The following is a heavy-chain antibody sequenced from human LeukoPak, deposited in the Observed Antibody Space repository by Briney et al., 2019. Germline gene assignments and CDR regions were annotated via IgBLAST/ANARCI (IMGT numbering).Heavy chain of an antibody. CDR2: IYPGDSDT. V-gene: IGHV5-51*01. D-gene: IGHD2-15*01. Sequence: GESLKISCKGSGYSFTSYWIGWVRQMPGKGLEWMGIIYPGDSDTRYSPSFQGQVTISADKSISTAYLQWSSLKASDTAMYYCARLLVVVAATPWFDPWGQGTLVTVSS. J-gene: IGHJ5*02. CDR1: GYSFTSYW. CDR3: ARLLVVVAATPWFDP.